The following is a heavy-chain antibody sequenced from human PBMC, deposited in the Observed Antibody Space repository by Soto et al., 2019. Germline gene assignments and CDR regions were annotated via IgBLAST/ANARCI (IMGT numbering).Heavy chain of an antibody. CDR1: GFTVSSNY. D-gene: IGHD4-4*01. J-gene: IGHJ6*02. CDR3: AMTTVNRPPYYYYYGMDV. Sequence: EVQLVESGGGLIQPGGSLRLSCAASGFTVSSNYMSWVRQAPGKWLEWVSVIYSGGSTYYADSVKGRFTISRDTSKNTLYRQMNSLRAEDTAVYYCAMTTVNRPPYYYYYGMDVWGQGTTVTVSS. CDR2: IYSGGST. V-gene: IGHV3-53*01.